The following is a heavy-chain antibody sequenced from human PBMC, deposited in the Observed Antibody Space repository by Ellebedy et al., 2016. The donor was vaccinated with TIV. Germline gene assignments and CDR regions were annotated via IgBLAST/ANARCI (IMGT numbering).Heavy chain of an antibody. CDR3: ARDLLWFGEVESSHWFNP. J-gene: IGHJ5*02. CDR1: GYTFTSYY. CDR2: INPNSGGT. Sequence: ASVKVSCXASGYTFTSYYMHWVRQAPGQGLEWMGWINPNSGGTNYAQKFQGRVTMTRDTSISTAYMELSRLRSDDTAVYYCARDLLWFGEVESSHWFNPWGQGTLVTVSS. D-gene: IGHD3-10*01. V-gene: IGHV1-2*02.